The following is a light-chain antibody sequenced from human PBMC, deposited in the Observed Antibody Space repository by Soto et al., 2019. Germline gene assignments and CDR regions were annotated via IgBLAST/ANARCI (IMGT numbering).Light chain of an antibody. J-gene: IGKJ3*01. CDR3: QQYDIPPFT. Sequence: DIQMTQSPSSLSASVGDRVTITCQAGQDITDYLNWYHQKPGKAPKLLIYDASKLKTGVPSRFSGGGSVTDFSFTISSLQPEDVGTYYCQQYDIPPFTFGPGTKVEIK. CDR2: DAS. CDR1: QDITDY. V-gene: IGKV1-33*01.